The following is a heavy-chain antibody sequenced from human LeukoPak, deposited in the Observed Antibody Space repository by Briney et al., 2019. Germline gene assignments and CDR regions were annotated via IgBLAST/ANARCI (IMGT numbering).Heavy chain of an antibody. V-gene: IGHV4-39*01. CDR3: ARHFGGPYYVYYFDY. CDR1: GGSISSSSYY. CDR2: IYYSGST. J-gene: IGHJ4*02. Sequence: SETLSLTCTVSGGSISSSSYYWGWIRQPPGKGLEWIGSIYYSGSTYYNPSLKSRVTISVDTSKNQFSLKLSSVTAADTAVCYCARHFGGPYYVYYFDYWGQGTLVTVSS. D-gene: IGHD3-10*02.